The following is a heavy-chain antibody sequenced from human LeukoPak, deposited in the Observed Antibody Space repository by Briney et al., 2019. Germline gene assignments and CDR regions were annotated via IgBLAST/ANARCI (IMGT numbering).Heavy chain of an antibody. J-gene: IGHJ4*02. CDR3: TMENSGARA. D-gene: IGHD4-17*01. CDR2: IRGKTHGGTA. CDR1: GFTFSYPW. V-gene: IGHV3-15*01. Sequence: GGSLRLSCAASGFTFSYPWMSWVRQAPGKGLEWVGRIRGKTHGGTADHAAPVKGRFTISRDDSKNTLYLQMNSLKSEDTAVYYCTMENSGARAWGQGTLVTVSS.